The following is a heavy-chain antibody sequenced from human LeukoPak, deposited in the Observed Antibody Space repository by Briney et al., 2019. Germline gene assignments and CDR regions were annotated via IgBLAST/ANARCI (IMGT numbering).Heavy chain of an antibody. CDR1: GFTFSSYA. CDR3: ARDRYSSGPYYFDY. Sequence: GGSLILSCAASGFTFSSYAMHWVRQAPGKGLEWVAVLSYDGSIKYYADSVKGRFTISRDNSKNALYLQMNSLRAEDTAMYYCARDRYSSGPYYFDYWGQGTLVTVSS. CDR2: LSYDGSIK. J-gene: IGHJ4*02. D-gene: IGHD6-19*01. V-gene: IGHV3-30-3*01.